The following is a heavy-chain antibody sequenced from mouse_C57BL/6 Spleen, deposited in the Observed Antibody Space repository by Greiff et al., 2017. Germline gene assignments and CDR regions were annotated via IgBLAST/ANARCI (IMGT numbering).Heavy chain of an antibody. CDR3: ARDYYGSSYGFAY. CDR2: IDPSDCYT. J-gene: IGHJ3*01. Sequence: QVQLQQPGAELVKPGASVKLSCKASGYTFTSYWMQWVQQRPGQGFEWIGAIDPSDCYTNYIQKFKGKATLTVDTSSGTAYRQLSSLTSEDSAVYYCARDYYGSSYGFAYWGQGTLVTVSA. V-gene: IGHV1-50*01. D-gene: IGHD1-1*01. CDR1: GYTFTSYW.